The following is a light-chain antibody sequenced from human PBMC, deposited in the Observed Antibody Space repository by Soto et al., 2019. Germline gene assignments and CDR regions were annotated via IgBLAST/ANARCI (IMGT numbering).Light chain of an antibody. J-gene: IGKJ1*01. CDR2: WAS. Sequence: DIVMTQSPDSLAVSLGERATINCRSSQSVLSTSNNKNYLTWYQQKPGQPPKLLIYWASTRESGVPDRFSGSGSGTDFTLTISSLLAEDGAIYYCHQYYITPWTFGQGTKVEIK. V-gene: IGKV4-1*01. CDR3: HQYYITPWT. CDR1: QSVLSTSNNKNY.